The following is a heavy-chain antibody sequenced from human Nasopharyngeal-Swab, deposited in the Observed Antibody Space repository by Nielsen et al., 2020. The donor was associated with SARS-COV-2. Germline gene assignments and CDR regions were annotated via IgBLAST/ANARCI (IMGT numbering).Heavy chain of an antibody. J-gene: IGHJ4*02. V-gene: IGHV3-21*01. Sequence: GGSLRLSCAASGFTFSSYSMNWVRQAPGKGLEWVSSISSSSSYIYYADSVKGRFTISRDNAKNSLYLQMNGLRAEDTAIYYCARSPYYDFWSGYYSYFDYWGQGTLVTVSS. CDR1: GFTFSSYS. CDR3: ARSPYYDFWSGYYSYFDY. D-gene: IGHD3-3*01. CDR2: ISSSSSYI.